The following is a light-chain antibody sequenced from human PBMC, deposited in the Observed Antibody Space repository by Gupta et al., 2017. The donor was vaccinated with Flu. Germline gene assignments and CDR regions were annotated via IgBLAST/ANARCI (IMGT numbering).Light chain of an antibody. CDR1: QSLVYSDGNIY. CDR2: HVS. Sequence: ISCRSIQSLVYSDGNIYLHWFQQRPGQSPRRLIYHVSHRESGVPDRFSGSGSGTDFTLTISRVEAEDVGVYYCMQGSRWPWAFGQGTKVEIK. V-gene: IGKV2-30*01. CDR3: MQGSRWPWA. J-gene: IGKJ1*01.